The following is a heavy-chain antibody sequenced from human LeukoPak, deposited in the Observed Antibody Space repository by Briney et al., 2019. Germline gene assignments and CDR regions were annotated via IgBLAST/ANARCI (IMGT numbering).Heavy chain of an antibody. Sequence: PSETLSLTCTVSGGSISSGSYYWSWIRQPAGKGLEWIGRIYTSGSTYYNPSLKSRVTISVDTSKNQFSLKLSSVTAADTAVYYCARDGAYCSSTSCPNGNWFDPWGQGTLVTVSS. CDR2: IYTSGST. V-gene: IGHV4-61*02. CDR1: GGSISSGSYY. J-gene: IGHJ5*02. CDR3: ARDGAYCSSTSCPNGNWFDP. D-gene: IGHD2-2*01.